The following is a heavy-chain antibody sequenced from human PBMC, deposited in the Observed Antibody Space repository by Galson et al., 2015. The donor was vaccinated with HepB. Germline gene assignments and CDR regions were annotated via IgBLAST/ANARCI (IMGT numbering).Heavy chain of an antibody. D-gene: IGHD3-10*01. Sequence: SLRLSCAASGFTVSSNYMSWVRQAPGKGLEWVSVIYSGGSTYYADSVKGRFTISRDNSKNTLYLQMNSLRAEDTAVYYYARDRFGSRAFDIWGQGTMVTVSS. J-gene: IGHJ3*02. CDR2: IYSGGST. V-gene: IGHV3-66*01. CDR3: ARDRFGSRAFDI. CDR1: GFTVSSNY.